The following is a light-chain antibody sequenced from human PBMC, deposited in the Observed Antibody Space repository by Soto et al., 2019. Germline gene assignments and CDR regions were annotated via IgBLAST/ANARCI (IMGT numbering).Light chain of an antibody. V-gene: IGKV1-9*01. CDR1: QGISSY. CDR3: QQLNSYPYT. CDR2: AAS. Sequence: DIQLTQSPCFLSESLGDRVTITCRASQGISSYLAWYQKKPGKAPKRLIYAASTLQSGVPSRFSGSGSGTEFTPTFSSLKPEDFATYHCQQLNSYPYTFGQGTKPQIK. J-gene: IGKJ2*01.